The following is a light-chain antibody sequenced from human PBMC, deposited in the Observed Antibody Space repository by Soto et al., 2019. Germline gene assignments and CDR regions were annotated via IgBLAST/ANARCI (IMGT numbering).Light chain of an antibody. CDR3: QSYDSSLSGLRL. Sequence: QTVVTQPPSVSGAPGQRVTISCTGSSSNIGAGYDVHWYQQLPGTAPKLLIYGNNNRPSGVPDRFSGSKSGTSASLAITGFQAEDEAHYYCQSYDSSLSGLRLFGTGTKLTVL. CDR1: SSNIGAGYD. CDR2: GNN. J-gene: IGLJ1*01. V-gene: IGLV1-40*01.